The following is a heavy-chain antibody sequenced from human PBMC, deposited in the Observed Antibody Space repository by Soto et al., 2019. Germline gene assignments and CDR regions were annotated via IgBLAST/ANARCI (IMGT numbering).Heavy chain of an antibody. CDR2: AHYSRTA. V-gene: IGHV4-59*08. J-gene: IGHJ3*02. D-gene: IGHD1-26*01. CDR1: GGSISDIF. CDR3: ATWVSPPRAFDI. Sequence: QVQLQESGPGLVLPSETLSLTCSVTGGSISDIFWNWVRRPPGKGLEWIGYAHYSRTATYNPSLKSRVTMSLDSFKTQISLRLSSVTAADTAIYYCATWVSPPRAFDIWGQGTMVTVSS.